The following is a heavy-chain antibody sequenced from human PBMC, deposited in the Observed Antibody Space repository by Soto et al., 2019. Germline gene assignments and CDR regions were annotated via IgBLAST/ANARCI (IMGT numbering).Heavy chain of an antibody. J-gene: IGHJ4*02. CDR1: SISTYY. V-gene: IGHV4-59*01. CDR2: IYYMGRT. Sequence: PSETLSLTCTVGSISTYYWNWIRQPPGKGLEWIGYIYYMGRTNYNSSLKSRVTMSIDTSKNQFSLKLSSVTAADTAVYYCARAEYSSSWFDYWGQGTLVTVSS. D-gene: IGHD6-13*01. CDR3: ARAEYSSSWFDY.